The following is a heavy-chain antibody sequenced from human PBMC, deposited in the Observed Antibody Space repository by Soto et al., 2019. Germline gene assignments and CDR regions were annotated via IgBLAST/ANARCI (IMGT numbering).Heavy chain of an antibody. D-gene: IGHD4-17*01. Sequence: QVQLVQSGAEVKKPGSLVKVSCKASGDTFSNHTISWVRQSPGQGLEWMGSIIPMLGVANYAQKFQGRVTFTADKATSTAYMELSSLRSADTAVYYCARVAEMVTVTKGYYYYMDVWGKGTTVTVSS. V-gene: IGHV1-69*04. CDR2: IIPMLGVA. J-gene: IGHJ6*03. CDR1: GDTFSNHT. CDR3: ARVAEMVTVTKGYYYYMDV.